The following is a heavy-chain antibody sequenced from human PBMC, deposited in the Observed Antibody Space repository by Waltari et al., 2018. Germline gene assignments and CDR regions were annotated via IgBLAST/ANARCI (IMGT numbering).Heavy chain of an antibody. Sequence: QVQLQESGPGLVTPSQTLSLTCPVSGGSLRRGGYYWSWIRQHPGKGLEWIGYIYHSGSTYYNPSLKSRVTISVDRSKNQFSLKLSSVTAADTAVYYCARARRDTAFFDPWGQGTLVTVSS. V-gene: IGHV4-30-2*01. CDR3: ARARRDTAFFDP. CDR2: IYHSGST. J-gene: IGHJ5*02. D-gene: IGHD5-18*01. CDR1: GGSLRRGGYY.